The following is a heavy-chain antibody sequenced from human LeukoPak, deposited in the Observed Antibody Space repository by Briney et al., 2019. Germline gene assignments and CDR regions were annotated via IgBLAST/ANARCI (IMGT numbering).Heavy chain of an antibody. Sequence: ASVKVSCKASGYTFTSYDINWVRQATGQGLEWMGWMNPNSGNTGYAQKFQGRVTMTRNTSISTAYMELSSPRSEDTAVYYCARGLDITMIVLVFDYWGQGTLVTVSS. CDR3: ARGLDITMIVLVFDY. J-gene: IGHJ4*02. CDR1: GYTFTSYD. CDR2: MNPNSGNT. V-gene: IGHV1-8*01. D-gene: IGHD3-22*01.